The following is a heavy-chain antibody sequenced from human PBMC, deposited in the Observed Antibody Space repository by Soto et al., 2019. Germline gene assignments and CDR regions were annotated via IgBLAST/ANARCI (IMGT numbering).Heavy chain of an antibody. J-gene: IGHJ6*02. CDR1: GGTFSSYA. D-gene: IGHD3-10*01. CDR2: IIPIFGTA. V-gene: IGHV1-69*12. Sequence: QVQLVQSGAEVKKPGSSVKVSCKASGGTFSSYAITWVRQAPGQGLEWMGGIIPIFGTANYAQKFQGRVTITADESTSTAYMELSSLRSEDTAVYYCATEGEGRGSYYYGMDVWGQGTTVTVSS. CDR3: ATEGEGRGSYYYGMDV.